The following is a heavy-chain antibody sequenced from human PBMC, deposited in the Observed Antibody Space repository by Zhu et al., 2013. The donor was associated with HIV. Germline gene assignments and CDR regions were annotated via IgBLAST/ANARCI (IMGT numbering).Heavy chain of an antibody. CDR3: AREDRYYYDSSGSRAFDY. CDR1: GGTFSSHA. CDR2: INPSGGST. J-gene: IGHJ4*02. Sequence: QVQLVQSGAEMKKPGSSVKVSCKASGGTFSSHAISWVRQAPGQGLEWMGIINPSGGSTSYAQKFQGRVTMTRDTSTSTVYMELSSLRSEDTAVYYCAREDRYYYDSSGSRAFDYWGQGTLVTVSS. D-gene: IGHD3-22*01. V-gene: IGHV1-46*01.